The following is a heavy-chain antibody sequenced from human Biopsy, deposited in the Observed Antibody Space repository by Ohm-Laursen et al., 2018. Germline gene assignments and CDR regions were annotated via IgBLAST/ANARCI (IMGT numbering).Heavy chain of an antibody. D-gene: IGHD3-3*01. J-gene: IGHJ5*02. CDR2: INGSGGST. CDR1: GFTFSSHA. V-gene: IGHV3-23*01. CDR3: ARDLYDFCGGCPFDP. Sequence: LSLTCVASGFTFSSHAMSWVRQAPGKGLECVSVINGSGGSTYYADPVKGRFTISRDNSKNTLYLQMNSLRAEDTAMYYCARDLYDFCGGCPFDPWGQGTLVTVS.